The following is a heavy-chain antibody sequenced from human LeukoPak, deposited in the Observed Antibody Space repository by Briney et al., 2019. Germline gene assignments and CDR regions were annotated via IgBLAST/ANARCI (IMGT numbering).Heavy chain of an antibody. CDR1: GFTFSTYA. CDR3: AKGRTYSGSFFDN. Sequence: GGSLRLSCAASGFTFSTYAMNWVRQAPGKGLEWVSAISGSGGSTYYADSVKGRFTISRDNTKNTLYLQMNSLRADDTAVYYCAKGRTYSGSFFDNWGQRTLVTVSS. J-gene: IGHJ4*02. CDR2: ISGSGGST. D-gene: IGHD1-26*01. V-gene: IGHV3-23*01.